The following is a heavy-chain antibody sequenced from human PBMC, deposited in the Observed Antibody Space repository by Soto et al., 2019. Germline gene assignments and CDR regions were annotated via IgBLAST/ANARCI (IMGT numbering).Heavy chain of an antibody. CDR3: ARDAAVPGETDRFDY. V-gene: IGHV4-4*02. J-gene: IGHJ4*02. D-gene: IGHD6-19*01. CDR1: VDSIGSNVW. Sequence: PSETVSLTCAVSVDSIGSNVWWSWVRQPPGKGLEWIGEVYHNGLTDYNPSLKGRVTMSADTSKNQFSLNVTSVTAADTATYYCARDAAVPGETDRFDYWGQGTLVTVSS. CDR2: VYHNGLT.